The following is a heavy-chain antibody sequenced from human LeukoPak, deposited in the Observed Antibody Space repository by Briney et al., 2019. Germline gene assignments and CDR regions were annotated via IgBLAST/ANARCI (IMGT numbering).Heavy chain of an antibody. D-gene: IGHD4-17*01. CDR2: ISGSGGST. CDR1: GFTFSSYA. V-gene: IGHV3-23*01. CDR3: AKDLLGYGDYHPMDY. Sequence: PGGSLRLSCAASGFTFSSYAMSWVRQAPGKGLDWVSAISGSGGSTYYADSVKGRFTISRDNSKNTLYLQMNSLRAEDTAVYYCAKDLLGYGDYHPMDYWGQGTLVTVSS. J-gene: IGHJ4*02.